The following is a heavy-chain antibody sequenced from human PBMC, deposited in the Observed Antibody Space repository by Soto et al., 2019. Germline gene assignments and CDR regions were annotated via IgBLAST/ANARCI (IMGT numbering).Heavy chain of an antibody. V-gene: IGHV1-3*01. CDR2: INADKGDT. CDR3: ARISGGGGYDPPGVDY. CDR1: GYTFTNYA. Sequence: QVQLVQSGAEVKKPGASVKVSCKASGYTFTNYAMHWVRQAPGQRLEWMGWINADKGDTSYSQRLQGRVTITRDTSASTATSELSSRQCEDTAVYYCARISGGGGYDPPGVDYWGQGTLVTVSS. J-gene: IGHJ4*02. D-gene: IGHD5-12*01.